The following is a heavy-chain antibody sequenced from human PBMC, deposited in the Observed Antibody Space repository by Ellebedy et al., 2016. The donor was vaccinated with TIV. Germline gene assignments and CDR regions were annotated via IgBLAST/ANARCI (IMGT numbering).Heavy chain of an antibody. CDR2: ISGYNGNT. D-gene: IGHD4-11*01. J-gene: IGHJ5*02. CDR1: GYMFTSYS. CDR3: ARGNINNWFDP. V-gene: IGHV1-18*04. Sequence: ASVKVSXKASGYMFTSYSINWVRQAPGQGLEWRGRISGYNGNTHYAQRFQDRVTMTIDTSATTAYMELRSLRSDDTAVYFCARGNINNWFDPWGQGTLVTVSS.